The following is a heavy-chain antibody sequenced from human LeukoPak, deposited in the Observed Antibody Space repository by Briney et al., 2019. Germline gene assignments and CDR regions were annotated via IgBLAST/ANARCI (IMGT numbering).Heavy chain of an antibody. D-gene: IGHD1-26*01. CDR1: GGSISSHY. Sequence: SETLSLTCTVSGGSISSHYWSWLRQPAGKGLEYIGRIHTSGITNYNPSLRSRVTMSGDTSKNQFYLNLRSVTAADTAVYYCARDLGSNYVYFDYWGQGSLVTVSS. CDR3: ARDLGSNYVYFDY. CDR2: IHTSGIT. J-gene: IGHJ4*02. V-gene: IGHV4-4*07.